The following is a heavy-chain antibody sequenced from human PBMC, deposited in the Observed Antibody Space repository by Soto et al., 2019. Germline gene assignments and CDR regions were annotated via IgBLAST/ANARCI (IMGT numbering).Heavy chain of an antibody. D-gene: IGHD2-15*01. Sequence: PSETLSLTCAVYGGSFSGYYWSWIRQPPGKGLEWIGEINHSGSTNYNPSLKSRVTISVYTSKNHFSLKLSSVTAADTAVYHWARARRLRAPDGWRVSYGMDVWGQGATLTVCS. CDR3: ARARRLRAPDGWRVSYGMDV. CDR2: INHSGST. J-gene: IGHJ6*02. CDR1: GGSFSGYY. V-gene: IGHV4-34*01.